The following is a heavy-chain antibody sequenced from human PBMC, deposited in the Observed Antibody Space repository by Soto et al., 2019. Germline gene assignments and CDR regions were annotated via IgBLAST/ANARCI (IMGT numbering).Heavy chain of an antibody. J-gene: IGHJ4*01. Sequence: SETLSLTRAVYGGSFSGYYWSWIRQPPGKGLEWIGEINHSGVTNYKPSLKRRVTIPVDTSKTQFSLQLKSVTAADTAVYYCARHVGFSSCGIFDYWGHGTLVTVPS. CDR1: GGSFSGYY. CDR3: ARHVGFSSCGIFDY. CDR2: INHSGVT. V-gene: IGHV4-34*01. D-gene: IGHD6-19*01.